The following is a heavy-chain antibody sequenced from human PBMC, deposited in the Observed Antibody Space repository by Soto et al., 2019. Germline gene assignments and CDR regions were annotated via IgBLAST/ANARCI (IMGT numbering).Heavy chain of an antibody. CDR3: ASQSSGWLLFAR. D-gene: IGHD5-12*01. Sequence: EVQLVESGGGLVQPGGSLRLSCAASGFTFSSYSMNWVRQAPGKGLEWVSYISSSSSTIYYADSVKGRFTISRDNAKNSLYLQMNSLRAEDTAVYYCASQSSGWLLFARWGQGTLVTVSS. J-gene: IGHJ4*02. CDR2: ISSSSSTI. CDR1: GFTFSSYS. V-gene: IGHV3-48*01.